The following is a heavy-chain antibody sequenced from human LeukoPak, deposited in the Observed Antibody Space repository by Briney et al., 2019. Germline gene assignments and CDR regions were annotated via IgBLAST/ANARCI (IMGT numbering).Heavy chain of an antibody. J-gene: IGHJ4*02. Sequence: GGSLRLSCVASGLPIGDFAMHWVRQAPGKGLEWVSLISGDGVSTFYADSVKGQFSISRDNSKNSLSLEMNSLRTEDTAMYYCARESGKFDYWGQGTLVAVSS. CDR2: ISGDGVST. V-gene: IGHV3-43*02. CDR3: ARESGKFDY. CDR1: GLPIGDFA.